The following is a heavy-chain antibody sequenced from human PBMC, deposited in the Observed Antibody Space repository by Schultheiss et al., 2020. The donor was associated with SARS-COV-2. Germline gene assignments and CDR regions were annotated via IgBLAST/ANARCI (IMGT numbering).Heavy chain of an antibody. Sequence: GESLKISCAASGFTFSTYAMNWVRQAPGKGLEWVSAISGSGGSTYYADSVQGRFTISRDNSKNTLYLQINSLRAEDTAVYYCARGGQRGNYFDYWGQGTLVTVSS. CDR3: ARGGQRGNYFDY. D-gene: IGHD6-25*01. CDR2: ISGSGGST. V-gene: IGHV3-23*01. J-gene: IGHJ4*02. CDR1: GFTFSTYA.